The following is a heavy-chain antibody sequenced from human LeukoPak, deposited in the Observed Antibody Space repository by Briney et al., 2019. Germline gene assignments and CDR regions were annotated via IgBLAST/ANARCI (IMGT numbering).Heavy chain of an antibody. Sequence: SETLSLTCAVSGDSISRSYWWTWVRQPPGKGLEWIGEIYHSGSTNYNPSLTSRVTISIDTSNNQFSLQLSSVTAADTAIYYCARSRYGDYDYWGQGTLVTVSS. V-gene: IGHV4-4*02. J-gene: IGHJ4*02. CDR3: ARSRYGDYDY. CDR2: IYHSGST. D-gene: IGHD4-17*01. CDR1: GDSISRSYW.